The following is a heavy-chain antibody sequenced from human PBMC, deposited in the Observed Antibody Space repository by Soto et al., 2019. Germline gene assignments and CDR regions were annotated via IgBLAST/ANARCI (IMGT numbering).Heavy chain of an antibody. J-gene: IGHJ4*02. V-gene: IGHV1-69*01. Sequence: QVQLVQSGAEVKKPGSSVKVSCKASGGTFSSYAISWVRQAPGQGLEWMGGIIPIFGTANYAQKFQGRVTITADESTSTTYMELSSLRSEDTALYYCARDGGYYDSSGYSYYFDYWGQGTLVTVSS. D-gene: IGHD3-22*01. CDR1: GGTFSSYA. CDR3: ARDGGYYDSSGYSYYFDY. CDR2: IIPIFGTA.